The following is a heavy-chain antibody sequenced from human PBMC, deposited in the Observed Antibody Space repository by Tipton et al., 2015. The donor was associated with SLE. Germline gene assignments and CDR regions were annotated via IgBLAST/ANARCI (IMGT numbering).Heavy chain of an antibody. CDR1: GGSISSHY. J-gene: IGHJ6*02. CDR2: IYYSGST. CDR3: ARLGTVTTRYYYYGMDV. D-gene: IGHD4-17*01. V-gene: IGHV4-59*08. Sequence: TLSLTCTVSGGSISSHYWSWIRQPPGKGLEWIGYIYYSGSTNYNPSLKSRVTISVDTSKNQFSLKLSSVTAADTAVYYCARLGTVTTRYYYYGMDVWGQGTTVTVSS.